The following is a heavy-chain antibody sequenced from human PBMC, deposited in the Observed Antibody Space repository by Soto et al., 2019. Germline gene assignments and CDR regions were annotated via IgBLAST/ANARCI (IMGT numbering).Heavy chain of an antibody. CDR2: IYPGDSDT. Sequence: GESLKISCKGSGYSFTNYWIGWVRQMPGKGLEWMGIIYPGDSDTRYSASFQGQVTISVDKSISTAFLQWSSLKASDTAVYFCARLAIEGATSSYSDYWGQGTLGTGS. CDR1: GYSFTNYW. J-gene: IGHJ4*02. CDR3: ARLAIEGATSSYSDY. V-gene: IGHV5-51*01. D-gene: IGHD1-26*01.